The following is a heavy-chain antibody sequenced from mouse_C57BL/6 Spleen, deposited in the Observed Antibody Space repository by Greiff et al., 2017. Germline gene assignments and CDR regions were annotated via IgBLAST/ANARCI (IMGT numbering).Heavy chain of an antibody. CDR1: GFTFSSYA. CDR2: ISDGGSYT. V-gene: IGHV5-4*01. CDR3: AREGMDY. Sequence: DVQLVESGGGLVKPGGSLKLSCAASGFTFSSYAMSWVRQTPEKRLEWVATISDGGSYTYYPDNVKGRFTISRDNAKNNLYLQMRHLKSEDTARYYCAREGMDYWGQGTSVTVSS. J-gene: IGHJ4*01.